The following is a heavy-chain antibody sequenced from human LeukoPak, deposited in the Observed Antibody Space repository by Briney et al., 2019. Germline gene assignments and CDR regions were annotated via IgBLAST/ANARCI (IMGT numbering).Heavy chain of an antibody. CDR2: LYNSGTT. CDR1: GGSINTYY. V-gene: IGHV4-59*01. J-gene: IGHJ4*02. Sequence: PSETLSLTCTVSGGSINTYYWSWIRQPPGKGLEWIGYLYNSGTTNYNPSLKSRVSISGDTSKNKFSLKLNSVTAADTAVYYCARRGVKTTRFDYWGQGILVTVSS. D-gene: IGHD1-1*01. CDR3: ARRGVKTTRFDY.